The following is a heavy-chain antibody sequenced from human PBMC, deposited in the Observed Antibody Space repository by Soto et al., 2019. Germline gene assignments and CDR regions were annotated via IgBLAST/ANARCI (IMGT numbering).Heavy chain of an antibody. CDR1: GFAFTYYA. J-gene: IGHJ4*02. Sequence: GGSLRLSCTASGFAFTYYAFSWVRQAPGKGLEWVSAISANGQGIYYADSVRGRFTISRDNSKNTVFLHMDSLRAEDTAVYYCAKDRDYPRDQFHYWGQGTLVTVSS. CDR2: ISANGQGI. D-gene: IGHD2-2*01. CDR3: AKDRDYPRDQFHY. V-gene: IGHV3-23*01.